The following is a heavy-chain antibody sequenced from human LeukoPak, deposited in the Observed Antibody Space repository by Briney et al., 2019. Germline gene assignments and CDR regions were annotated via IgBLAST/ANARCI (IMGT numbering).Heavy chain of an antibody. J-gene: IGHJ4*02. CDR1: GYTFTSYG. D-gene: IGHD3-22*01. V-gene: IGHV1-18*01. CDR2: ISAYYGNT. CDR3: ARERRDDDSSGYYWFPSDY. Sequence: ASVKVSCKASGYTFTSYGISWVRQAPGQGLEWMGWISAYYGNTNYAQKLQGRVTMTTDTSTSTAYMELRSLRSDDTAVYYCARERRDDDSSGYYWFPSDYWGQGTLVTVSS.